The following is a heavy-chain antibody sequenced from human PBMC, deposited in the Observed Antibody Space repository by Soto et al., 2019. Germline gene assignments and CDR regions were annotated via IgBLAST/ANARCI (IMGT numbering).Heavy chain of an antibody. CDR1: GFTFSSYS. J-gene: IGHJ4*02. Sequence: SLRLSCAASGFTFSSYSMNWVRQAPGKGLEWVSSISSSSSYIYYADSVKGRFTISRDNAKNSLYLQMNSLRAEDTAVYYCARAQGAYYDSSRWGQGTLVTVSS. V-gene: IGHV3-21*01. CDR3: ARAQGAYYDSSR. CDR2: ISSSSSYI. D-gene: IGHD3-22*01.